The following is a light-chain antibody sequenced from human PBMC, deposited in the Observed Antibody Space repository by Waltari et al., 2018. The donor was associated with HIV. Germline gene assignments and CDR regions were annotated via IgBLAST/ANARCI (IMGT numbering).Light chain of an antibody. CDR1: QDISNY. J-gene: IGKJ5*01. CDR3: QQYGNPVT. Sequence: DIQMTQSPSSLSASVGDRVTITCQASQDISNYLNWYQQKPGKAPKLLIYDASNLETGVPSRFSGSGSGTDFTFTISSLQPEDIATYYCQQYGNPVTFGQGTRLEIK. V-gene: IGKV1-33*01. CDR2: DAS.